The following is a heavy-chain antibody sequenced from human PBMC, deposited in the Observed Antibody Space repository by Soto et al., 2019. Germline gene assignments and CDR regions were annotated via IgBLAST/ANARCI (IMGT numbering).Heavy chain of an antibody. Sequence: TSQTLSLTCPVSGDSITSSIYYYGWIRPPPGKGLEWIGSIYDSGSTYYNPSLKSRFTISRDSAKNSMYLQMNSLTVEDTAIYYCASLDTARIQIAGYWGQGIQVTVS. D-gene: IGHD5-18*01. CDR1: GDSITSSIYY. CDR3: ASLDTARIQIAGY. J-gene: IGHJ4*02. CDR2: IYDSGST. V-gene: IGHV4-39*01.